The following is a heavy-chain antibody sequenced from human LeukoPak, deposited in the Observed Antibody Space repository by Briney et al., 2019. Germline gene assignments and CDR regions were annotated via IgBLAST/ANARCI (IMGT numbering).Heavy chain of an antibody. J-gene: IGHJ3*01. Sequence: SETLSLTCTVSGGSISSYYWTWIRQSLGKGLEWIGYIYYSGSTNYNPSLKSRVTMSEDTSQNQFSLKLSSVTAADTAVYYCARPMATINRDTFDLWGQGTMVTVSS. CDR3: ARPMATINRDTFDL. D-gene: IGHD5-24*01. V-gene: IGHV4-59*08. CDR2: IYYSGST. CDR1: GGSISSYY.